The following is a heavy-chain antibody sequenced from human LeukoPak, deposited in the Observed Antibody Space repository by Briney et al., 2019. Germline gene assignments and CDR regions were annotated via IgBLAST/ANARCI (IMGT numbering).Heavy chain of an antibody. CDR3: AREVCSSTSCEDY. V-gene: IGHV4-30-2*01. J-gene: IGHJ4*02. D-gene: IGHD2-2*01. CDR1: GGSISSGGYY. Sequence: SETLSLTCTVSGGSISSGGYYWSWIRQPPGKGLEWIGYVYHSGSTYYNPSLKSRVTISVDRSKNQFSLKLSSVTAADTAVYYCAREVCSSTSCEDYWGQGTLVTVSS. CDR2: VYHSGST.